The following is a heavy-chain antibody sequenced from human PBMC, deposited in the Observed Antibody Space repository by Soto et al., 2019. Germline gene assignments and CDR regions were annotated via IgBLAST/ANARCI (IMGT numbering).Heavy chain of an antibody. CDR1: GFTFSSYG. CDR3: ARDRGYCTNGVCYSWFDP. CDR2: IWYDGSNK. Sequence: QVQLVESGGGVVQPGRSLRLSCAASGFTFSSYGMHWVRQAPGKGLEWVAVIWYDGSNKYYADSVKGRFTISRDNSKNTLYLQMNSLRAEDTAVYYSARDRGYCTNGVCYSWFDPWGQGTLVTVSS. D-gene: IGHD2-8*01. J-gene: IGHJ5*02. V-gene: IGHV3-33*01.